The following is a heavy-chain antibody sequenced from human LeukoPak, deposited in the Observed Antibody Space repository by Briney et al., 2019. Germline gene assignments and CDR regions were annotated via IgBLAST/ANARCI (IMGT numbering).Heavy chain of an antibody. V-gene: IGHV3-21*01. CDR2: ITSSSSYI. J-gene: IGHJ4*02. CDR1: AFTFSSYD. D-gene: IGHD3-16*01. CDR3: ARVNGLYYFDY. Sequence: GGSLRLSCAASAFTFSSYDMHWVRQAPGKGLEWVSSITSSSSYIYYADSVKGRFTISRDNAKNSLYLQMSSLRAEDTAVYYCARVNGLYYFDYWGQGTLVTVSS.